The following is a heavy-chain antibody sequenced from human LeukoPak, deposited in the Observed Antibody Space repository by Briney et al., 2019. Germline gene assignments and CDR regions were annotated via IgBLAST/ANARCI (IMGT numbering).Heavy chain of an antibody. V-gene: IGHV3-48*03. CDR2: VIGSGSTT. J-gene: IGHJ5*02. CDR3: VRDRGGAYSGDNLFDP. D-gene: IGHD2-21*01. Sequence: GGSLRLSCAASGFTFSSYEMNWVRQAPGKGLDWLSYVIGSGSTTQYADSVRDRFTISRDNDKNAVYLQMNSLRADDTAIYYCVRDRGGAYSGDNLFDPWGQGTLVTVSS. CDR1: GFTFSSYE.